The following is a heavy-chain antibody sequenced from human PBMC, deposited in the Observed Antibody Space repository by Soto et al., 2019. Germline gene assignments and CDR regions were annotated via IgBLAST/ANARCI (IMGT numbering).Heavy chain of an antibody. V-gene: IGHV3-33*01. J-gene: IGHJ3*01. CDR2: IWYDGSNK. CDR1: GFTFSSYG. CDR3: ARDRDTIFGVVIPDDAFDL. Sequence: QVQLVESGGGVVQPGRSLRLSCAASGFTFSSYGMHWVRQAPGKGLAWVADIWYDGSNKYYADSVKGRFTISRDNSKNTLYLIRNSLTAEDTAVYYCARDRDTIFGVVIPDDAFDLWGQGTMVTVSS. D-gene: IGHD3-3*01.